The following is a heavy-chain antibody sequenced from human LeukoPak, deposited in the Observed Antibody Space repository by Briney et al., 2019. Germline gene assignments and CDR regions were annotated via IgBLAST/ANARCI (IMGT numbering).Heavy chain of an antibody. CDR2: IVVGSGNT. Sequence: ASVKVSCKASGFTFTSSAMQWVRQARGQRLEWIGWIVVGSGNTNYAQKFQERVTITRDMSTSTAYMELSSLRSEDTAVYYCAAEGGTMVRGANYGMDVWGQGTTVTVSS. J-gene: IGHJ6*02. CDR1: GFTFTSSA. CDR3: AAEGGTMVRGANYGMDV. D-gene: IGHD3-10*01. V-gene: IGHV1-58*02.